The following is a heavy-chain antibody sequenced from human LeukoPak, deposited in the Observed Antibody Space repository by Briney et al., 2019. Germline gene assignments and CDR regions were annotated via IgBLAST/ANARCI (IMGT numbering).Heavy chain of an antibody. D-gene: IGHD1-7*01. V-gene: IGHV3-43D*04. Sequence: GGSLRLSCAASGFTFDDYAMHWVRQAPGKGLEWVSLISWDGGSTYYADSVKGRFTISRDNSKNSLYPQMNSLRAEDTALYYCAKENWNYYLDYWGQGTLVTVSS. CDR2: ISWDGGST. CDR3: AKENWNYYLDY. CDR1: GFTFDDYA. J-gene: IGHJ4*02.